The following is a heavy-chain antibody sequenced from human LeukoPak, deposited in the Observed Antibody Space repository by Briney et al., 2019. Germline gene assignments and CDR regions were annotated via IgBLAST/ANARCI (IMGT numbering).Heavy chain of an antibody. D-gene: IGHD5-24*01. V-gene: IGHV1-69*13. Sequence: ASVKVSCKASGGTFSSYAISWVRQAPGQGLEWMGGIIPIFGTANYAQKFQGRVTITADESTSTAYTELSSLRSEDTAVYYCARGKDGYNFDYWGQGTLVTVSS. J-gene: IGHJ4*02. CDR2: IIPIFGTA. CDR1: GGTFSSYA. CDR3: ARGKDGYNFDY.